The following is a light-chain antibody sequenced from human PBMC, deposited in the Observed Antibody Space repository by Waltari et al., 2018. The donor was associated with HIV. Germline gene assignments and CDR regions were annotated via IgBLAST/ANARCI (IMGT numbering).Light chain of an antibody. V-gene: IGLV3-1*01. CDR3: QAWDSETAV. CDR2: QDS. J-gene: IGLJ2*01. CDR1: KLGNKY. Sequence: SYELTQPPSVSVSPGQTASITCSGDKLGNKYACWYQLKPGQSPVLVIDQDSKRPSGIPERFSGSNSGNTATLTISGTQAMDEADYYRQAWDSETAVFGGGTKLTVL.